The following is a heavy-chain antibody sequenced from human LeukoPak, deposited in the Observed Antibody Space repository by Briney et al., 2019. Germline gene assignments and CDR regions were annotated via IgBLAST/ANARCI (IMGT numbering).Heavy chain of an antibody. CDR3: ARSYCSGGSCYSNYYYMDV. Sequence: PSETLSLTCTVSGGSISSYCWSWIRQPPGKGLEWIGCIYTSGSTNYNPSLKSRVTISVDTSKNQFSLKLNSVTAADTAVYYCARSYCSGGSCYSNYYYMDVWGKGTTVTVSS. D-gene: IGHD2-15*01. V-gene: IGHV4-4*09. J-gene: IGHJ6*03. CDR2: IYTSGST. CDR1: GGSISSYC.